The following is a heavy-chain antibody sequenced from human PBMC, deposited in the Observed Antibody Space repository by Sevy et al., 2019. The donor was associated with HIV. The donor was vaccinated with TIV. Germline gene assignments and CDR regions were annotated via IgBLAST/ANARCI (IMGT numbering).Heavy chain of an antibody. CDR3: ARDHVKDGELGDYYFFAMDF. CDR1: RFRITDYY. D-gene: IGHD3-16*01. V-gene: IGHV3-11*01. J-gene: IGHJ6*02. CDR2: ICGKGDDI. Sequence: GGSLRLSCAASRFRITDYYMSWIRQAPGKELQWISYICGKGDDIYYADSVKGRFTISRDNAKNSLFLQMNSLRAEDTAVCYCARDHVKDGELGDYYFFAMDFWGRGTTVTVSS.